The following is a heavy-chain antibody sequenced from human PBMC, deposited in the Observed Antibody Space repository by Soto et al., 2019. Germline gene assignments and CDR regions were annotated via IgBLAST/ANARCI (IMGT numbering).Heavy chain of an antibody. CDR2: IIPVFDKA. J-gene: IGHJ3*01. CDR3: ARLGRDWGVGFVL. D-gene: IGHD3-16*01. V-gene: IGHV1-69*01. Sequence: QVQLVQSGADVKKPGSSVKVSCKTSGGSFGSSAISWVRQAPAQGLEWMGEIIPVFDKANYAQNFQGRLTITADELTGTVFMELSSLRSEDTVVYFCARLGRDWGVGFVLWGLGTFVSVSS. CDR1: GGSFGSSA.